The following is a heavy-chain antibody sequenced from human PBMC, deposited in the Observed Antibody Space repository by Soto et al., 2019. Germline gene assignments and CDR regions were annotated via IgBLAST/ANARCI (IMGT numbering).Heavy chain of an antibody. J-gene: IGHJ5*02. D-gene: IGHD6-6*01. Sequence: EVQLVESGGGLAQPGGSLRLSCVASGFTFRTYWMSWVRQAPGKGLEWVANIKEDGSEKHYVDSVKGRFTISRDNAESSLSLQMHSLRVEDTAVYYCARDLRTSEYSISDAWGQGTLVTVSS. CDR2: IKEDGSEK. CDR3: ARDLRTSEYSISDA. V-gene: IGHV3-7*03. CDR1: GFTFRTYW.